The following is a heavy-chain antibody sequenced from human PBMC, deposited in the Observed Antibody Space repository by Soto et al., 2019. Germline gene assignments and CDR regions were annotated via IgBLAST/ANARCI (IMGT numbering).Heavy chain of an antibody. V-gene: IGHV4-59*01. CDR3: ARGAGTTDGNFDP. D-gene: IGHD1-1*01. Sequence: PSETLSLTCTVSGGSIISYYWTWIRQPPGKGLEYIGYIYYSGTTNYNPSLKSRLTISVDTSKNQLSLKLSSVTAADTAVYYCARGAGTTDGNFDPWGQGTLVTVSS. CDR2: IYYSGTT. J-gene: IGHJ5*02. CDR1: GGSIISYY.